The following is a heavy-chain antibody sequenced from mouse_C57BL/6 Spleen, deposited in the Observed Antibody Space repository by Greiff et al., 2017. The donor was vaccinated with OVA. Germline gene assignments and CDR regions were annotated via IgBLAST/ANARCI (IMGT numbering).Heavy chain of an antibody. CDR2: ISSGGDYI. Sequence: EVQVVESGEGLVKPGGSLKLSCAASGFTFSSYAMSWVRQTPEKRLEWVAYISSGGDYIYYADTVKGRFTISRDNARNTLYLQMSSLKSEDTAMYYCTGDYGAYYAMDYWGQGTSVTVSS. J-gene: IGHJ4*01. D-gene: IGHD2-4*01. CDR1: GFTFSSYA. CDR3: TGDYGAYYAMDY. V-gene: IGHV5-9-1*02.